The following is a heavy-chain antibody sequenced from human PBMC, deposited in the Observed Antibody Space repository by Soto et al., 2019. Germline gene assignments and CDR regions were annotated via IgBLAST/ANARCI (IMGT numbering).Heavy chain of an antibody. V-gene: IGHV4-59*01. CDR2: IYYSGST. D-gene: IGHD6-19*01. Sequence: SETLSLTCTVSGGSISSYYWSWIRQPPGKGLEWIGYIYYSGSTNYNPSLKSRVTISVDTSKNQFSLKLSPVTAADTAVYYCARALHGVACNYYYYYYGMDVWGQGTTVTVSS. CDR3: ARALHGVACNYYYYYYGMDV. J-gene: IGHJ6*02. CDR1: GGSISSYY.